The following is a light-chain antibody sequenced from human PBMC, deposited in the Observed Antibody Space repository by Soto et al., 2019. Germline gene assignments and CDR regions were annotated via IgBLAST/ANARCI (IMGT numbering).Light chain of an antibody. Sequence: DIVMTQSPDSLAVSLGERATIHCKSDQAGFYGSNNQNYLAWYQQKPGQPPRLLIYWASTRESGVPDRFSGSGSGTHFTLSINSLQAEDVAVYYCQQYYTIPHTFGQGTKLEIK. J-gene: IGKJ2*01. V-gene: IGKV4-1*01. CDR3: QQYYTIPHT. CDR1: QAGFYGSNNQNY. CDR2: WAS.